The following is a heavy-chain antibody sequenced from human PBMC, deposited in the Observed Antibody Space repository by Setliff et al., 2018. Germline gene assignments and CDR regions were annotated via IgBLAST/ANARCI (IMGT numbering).Heavy chain of an antibody. CDR3: ATLIKYSSSWPHDAFDI. D-gene: IGHD6-13*01. J-gene: IGHJ3*02. V-gene: IGHV1-8*01. CDR1: GYTFTSSD. CDR2: MNPNSGNT. Sequence: ASVKVSCKASGYTFTSSDINWVRQATGQGLEWMGWMNPNSGNTGYAQKFQGRVTMTRNTSISTAYMELSSLRSEDTAVYYCATLIKYSSSWPHDAFDIWGQGTMVT.